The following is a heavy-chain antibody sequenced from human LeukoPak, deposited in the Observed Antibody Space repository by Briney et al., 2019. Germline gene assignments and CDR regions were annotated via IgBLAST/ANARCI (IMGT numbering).Heavy chain of an antibody. CDR1: GFIFSDYY. J-gene: IGHJ4*02. CDR3: ARDSIAVAGCFDS. Sequence: PGGSLRLSCAASGFIFSDYYMSWIRQAPGKGLEWVSYISSSRSYTNYADSVKGRFTISRGNAKNSLFLQMNSLRAEDTAVYYCARDSIAVAGCFDSWGQGTLVTVSS. CDR2: ISSSRSYT. V-gene: IGHV3-11*06. D-gene: IGHD6-19*01.